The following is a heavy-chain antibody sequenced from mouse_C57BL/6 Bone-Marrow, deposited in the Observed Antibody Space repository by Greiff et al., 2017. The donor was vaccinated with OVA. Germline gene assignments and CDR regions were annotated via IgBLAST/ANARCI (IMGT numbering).Heavy chain of an antibody. D-gene: IGHD6-1*01. CDR1: GYTFTSYW. V-gene: IGHV1-7*01. Sequence: VQLQQSGAELAKPGASVKLSCKASGYTFTSYWMHWVKQRPGQGLEWIGYINPSSGYTKYNQTFKDKATLSADKSSSTANMQRSSLTDEDSAVYYCARRGSAWFAYWGQGTLVTVSA. CDR3: ARRGSAWFAY. CDR2: INPSSGYT. J-gene: IGHJ3*01.